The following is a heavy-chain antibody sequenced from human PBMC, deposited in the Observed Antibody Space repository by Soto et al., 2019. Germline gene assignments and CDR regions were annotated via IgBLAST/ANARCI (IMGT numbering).Heavy chain of an antibody. CDR2: IYYSGST. CDR3: ARVRDSSGYLPVDY. J-gene: IGHJ4*02. CDR1: GGSVSSGSYY. Sequence: PSETLSLTCTVSGGSVSSGSYYWSWIRQPPGKGLEWIGYIYYSGSTNYNPSLKSRVTISVDTSKNQFSLKLSSVTAADTAVYYCARVRDSSGYLPVDYWGQGTLVTVSS. D-gene: IGHD3-22*01. V-gene: IGHV4-61*01.